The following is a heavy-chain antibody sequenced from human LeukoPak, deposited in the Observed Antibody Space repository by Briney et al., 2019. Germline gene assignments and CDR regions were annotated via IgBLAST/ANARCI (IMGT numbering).Heavy chain of an antibody. CDR2: MNPNSGNT. CDR3: ATRRLVRGFDY. CDR1: GYTFTSYD. Sequence: ASVKVSCKASGYTFTSYDINWVRQATGQGLEWMGWMNPNSGNTGYGQKFQGRVTMTRNTSISTAYMELSSLRSEDTAVFYCATRRLVRGFDYWGQGTLVTVSS. D-gene: IGHD6-19*01. V-gene: IGHV1-8*01. J-gene: IGHJ4*02.